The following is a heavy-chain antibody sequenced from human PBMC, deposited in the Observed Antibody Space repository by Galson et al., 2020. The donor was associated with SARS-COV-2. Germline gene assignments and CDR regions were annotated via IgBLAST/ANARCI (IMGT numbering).Heavy chain of an antibody. CDR2: VFHSGST. CDR1: GGSISNNNYY. D-gene: IGHD2-2*01. V-gene: IGHV4-39*01. CDR3: ARLGVVVVPSAISGGYGMDV. Sequence: SQTLSLTCAVSGGSISNNNYYCAWIRQPPGTGLEWIGNVFHSGSTYYNPSLKSRVTISVDTSKNQFSLNLISVTAADTAVYYCARLGVVVVPSAISGGYGMDVWGQGTTVAVSS. J-gene: IGHJ6*02.